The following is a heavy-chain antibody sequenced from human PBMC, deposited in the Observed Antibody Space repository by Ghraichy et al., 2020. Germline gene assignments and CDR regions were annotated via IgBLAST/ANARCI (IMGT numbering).Heavy chain of an antibody. CDR1: GGSISSYY. J-gene: IGHJ4*02. V-gene: IGHV4-59*01. D-gene: IGHD3-22*01. CDR3: ARGGSPVGQPQDTKLLLSR. Sequence: SETLSLTCTVSGGSISSYYWSWIRQPPGKGLEWIGYIYYSGSTNYNPSLKSRVTISVDTSKNQFSLKLSSVTAADTAVYYCARGGSPVGQPQDTKLLLSRWGQGTLVTVSS. CDR2: IYYSGST.